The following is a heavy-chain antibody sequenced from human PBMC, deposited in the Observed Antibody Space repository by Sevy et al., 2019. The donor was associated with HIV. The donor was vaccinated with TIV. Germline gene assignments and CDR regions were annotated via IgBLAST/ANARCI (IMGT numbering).Heavy chain of an antibody. V-gene: IGHV1-8*02. CDR2: MNPNTDNT. J-gene: IGHJ5*02. Sequence: ASVKVSCKASGYTFTSYDINWVRQATGQGLEWMGWMNPNTDNTGYAQKFQGRVTMTRDTSTSTAYMELVSLRSDDTAIYYCTRVRALNYYDTSVSMEYNWFDPWGQGTLVTVSS. CDR3: TRVRALNYYDTSVSMEYNWFDP. CDR1: GYTFTSYD. D-gene: IGHD3-22*01.